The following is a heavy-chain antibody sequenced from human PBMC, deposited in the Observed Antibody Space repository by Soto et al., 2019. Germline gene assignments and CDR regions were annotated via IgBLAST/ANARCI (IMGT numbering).Heavy chain of an antibody. Sequence: QVQLQESGPGHVKPSETLSLTCTISGGSISVYYWSWIRQSPGQALEWIGYIYASGSPYYNPSLRSRVLISADTFKNQVSLELTSATAADTAVYFCARGVGSSPPRYWGRGTLVTVSS. CDR2: IYASGSP. J-gene: IGHJ4*02. V-gene: IGHV4-59*01. CDR3: ARGVGSSPPRY. D-gene: IGHD1-26*01. CDR1: GGSISVYY.